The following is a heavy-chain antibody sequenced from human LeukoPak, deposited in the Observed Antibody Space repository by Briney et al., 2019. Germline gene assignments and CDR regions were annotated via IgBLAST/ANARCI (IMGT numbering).Heavy chain of an antibody. J-gene: IGHJ4*02. V-gene: IGHV4-30-2*01. D-gene: IGHD1-1*01. CDR1: GGSISSGGYY. CDR3: ARLEEIGY. CDR2: IYHSGST. Sequence: SETLSLTCTVSGGSISSGGYYWSWIRQPPGKGLEWIGYIYHSGSTYYSPSLKSRVTISVDTSKNQFSLKLSSVTAADTAVYYCARLEEIGYWGQGTLVTVSS.